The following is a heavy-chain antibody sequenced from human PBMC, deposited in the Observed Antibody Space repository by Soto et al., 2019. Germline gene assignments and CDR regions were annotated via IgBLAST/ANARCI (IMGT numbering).Heavy chain of an antibody. D-gene: IGHD6-13*01. J-gene: IGHJ6*02. CDR2: INHSGST. Sequence: SETLSLTCAVYGGSFSGYYWSWIRQPPGKGLEWIGEINHSGSTNYNPSLKSRVTISVDTSKNQFSLKLSSVTAADTAVYYCARASDSSSWIGYGMDVWGQGTTVTVYS. CDR1: GGSFSGYY. CDR3: ARASDSSSWIGYGMDV. V-gene: IGHV4-34*01.